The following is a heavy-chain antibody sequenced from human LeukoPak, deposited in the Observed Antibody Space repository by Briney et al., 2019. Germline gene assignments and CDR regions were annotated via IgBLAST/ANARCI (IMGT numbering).Heavy chain of an antibody. D-gene: IGHD6-13*01. CDR2: ISYDGSNK. V-gene: IGHV3-30*04. CDR3: ASEPEYSSSWYGSYYYYYYGMDV. J-gene: IGHJ6*02. CDR1: GFTFSSYA. Sequence: GRSLRLSCAASGFTFSSYAMHWVRQAPGKGLEWVAVISYDGSNKYYADSVKGRFTISRDNSKNTLYLQMNSLRAEDTAVYYCASEPEYSSSWYGSYYYYYYGMDVWGQGTTVTVSS.